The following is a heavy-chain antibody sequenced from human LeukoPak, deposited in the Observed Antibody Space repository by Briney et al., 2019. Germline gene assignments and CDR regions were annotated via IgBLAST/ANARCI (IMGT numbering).Heavy chain of an antibody. CDR1: GFTFSSYW. CDR3: ASHSGSSPTDY. V-gene: IGHV3-7*01. CDR2: IKQDGSEK. J-gene: IGHJ4*02. D-gene: IGHD1-26*01. Sequence: PGGSLRLSCAASGFTFSSYWMSWVRQAPGKGLEWVANIKQDGSEKYYVDSVKGRFTISRDNAKNSLYLQMNSLRAEDTAVYYCASHSGSSPTDYWGQGTLVTVSS.